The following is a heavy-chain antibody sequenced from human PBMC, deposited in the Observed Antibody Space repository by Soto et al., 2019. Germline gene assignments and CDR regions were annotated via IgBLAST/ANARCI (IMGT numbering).Heavy chain of an antibody. CDR2: FFSDAER. CDR1: GFSLSNPRMG. CDR3: ARMDSGYNFSAVDV. V-gene: IGHV2-26*01. D-gene: IGHD1-26*01. J-gene: IGHJ6*02. Sequence: QVTLKESGPVLVKPTETLTLTCTVSGFSLSNPRMGVSWIRQPPGKPLEWLAHFFSDAERSYSASMQSRLTMSTGTSGSQVVLLTTNLEPVDPAPYFGARMDSGYNFSAVDVWGQGITVTVSS.